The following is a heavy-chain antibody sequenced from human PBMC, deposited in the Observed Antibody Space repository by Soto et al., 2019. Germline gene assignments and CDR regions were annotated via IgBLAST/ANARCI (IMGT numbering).Heavy chain of an antibody. V-gene: IGHV3-30-3*01. Sequence: LRLSCAASGFTFSNCAMHWIRQAPGKGLEWVALISNDGTNKYYADSVKGRLTISRDNSKSILYLQMNSLRAEDTALYYCAAAFLAAEIDFWGHGTLVTVSS. D-gene: IGHD6-13*01. CDR1: GFTFSNCA. CDR2: ISNDGTNK. CDR3: AAAFLAAEIDF. J-gene: IGHJ4*01.